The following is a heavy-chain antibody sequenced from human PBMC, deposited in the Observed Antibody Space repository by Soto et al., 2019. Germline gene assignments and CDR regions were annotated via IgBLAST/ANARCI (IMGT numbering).Heavy chain of an antibody. CDR3: ARVNVVVVAATLTWFYFDY. Sequence: SETLSLTCTVSGGSISGYYWSWFRQPPGTGLEWIGEINHSGSTNYNPSLKSRVTISVDTSKNQSSLKLSSVTAADTAVYYCARVNVVVVAATLTWFYFDYWGQGTLVTVSS. V-gene: IGHV4-34*01. J-gene: IGHJ4*02. CDR1: GGSISGYY. D-gene: IGHD2-15*01. CDR2: INHSGST.